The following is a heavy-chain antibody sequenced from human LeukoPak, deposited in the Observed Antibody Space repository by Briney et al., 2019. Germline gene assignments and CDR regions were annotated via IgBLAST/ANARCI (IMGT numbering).Heavy chain of an antibody. Sequence: PSETLSLTCTVSAASISGHYLTWIRQPPGKGLEWIGYISYIGSTNYNPSLKSRVTISVDTSKNQFSLKLSSVTAADTAVYYCARDKIRINAFDMWRQGTMVRVPS. D-gene: IGHD2/OR15-2a*01. CDR3: ARDKIRINAFDM. CDR2: ISYIGST. J-gene: IGHJ3*02. CDR1: AASISGHY. V-gene: IGHV4-59*11.